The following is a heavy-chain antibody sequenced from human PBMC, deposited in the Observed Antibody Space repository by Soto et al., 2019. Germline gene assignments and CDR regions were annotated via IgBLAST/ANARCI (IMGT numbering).Heavy chain of an antibody. CDR1: GFTFSSYE. CDR2: ISSSGSTI. D-gene: IGHD3-16*01. CDR3: ARDRLRGLDY. J-gene: IGHJ4*02. V-gene: IGHV3-48*03. Sequence: PGGSLRLSCAASGFTFSSYEMNWVRQAPGKGLKWVSYISSSGSTIYYADSVKGRFTISRDNAKNSLYLQMNSLRAEDTAVYYCARDRLRGLDYWGQGTLVTVSS.